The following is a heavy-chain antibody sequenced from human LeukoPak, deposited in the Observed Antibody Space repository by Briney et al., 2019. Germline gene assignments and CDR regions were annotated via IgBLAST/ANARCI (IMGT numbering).Heavy chain of an antibody. D-gene: IGHD6-13*01. CDR1: GFIFSDYY. V-gene: IGHV3-11*05. CDR2: ISSSSSYI. CDR3: ARAPRMVHFDY. Sequence: GGSLRLSCPASGFIFSDYYMSWIRQAPGKGLEWVSYISSSSSYINYADSVKGRFTISRDNSKNTLYLQMNSLRAEDTAVYYCARAPRMVHFDYWGQGTLVTVSS. J-gene: IGHJ4*02.